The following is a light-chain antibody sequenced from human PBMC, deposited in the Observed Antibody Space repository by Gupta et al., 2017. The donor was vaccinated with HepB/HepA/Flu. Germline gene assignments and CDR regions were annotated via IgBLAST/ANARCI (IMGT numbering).Light chain of an antibody. CDR3: CSYAGSSWV. CDR2: DVS. J-gene: IGLJ3*02. Sequence: QSALTQPRSVSGSPGQSVTISCTGTSSDVGFHNYVSWYQHHPGKAPKLIIYDVSKRPSGVPDRFSGSKSGNTASLTISELQAEDEADYYCCSYAGSSWVFGGGTKMTVL. V-gene: IGLV2-11*01. CDR1: SSDVGFHNY.